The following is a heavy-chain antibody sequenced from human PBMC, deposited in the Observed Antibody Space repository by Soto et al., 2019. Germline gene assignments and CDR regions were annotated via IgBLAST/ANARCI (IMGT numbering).Heavy chain of an antibody. CDR3: ARGGTSGSAVYNWFDP. CDR2: IHNSGGT. V-gene: IGHV4-59*02. D-gene: IGHD3-10*01. Sequence: SETRSLTCSVTGASVSSFSCSWIRQAPGKGLEWIGYIHNSGGTNYTPSLRSRVTISVDTSKNLLSLNLTSLTAAATDVYYCARGGTSGSAVYNWFDPWGQGTLVTVSS. CDR1: GASVSSFS. J-gene: IGHJ5*02.